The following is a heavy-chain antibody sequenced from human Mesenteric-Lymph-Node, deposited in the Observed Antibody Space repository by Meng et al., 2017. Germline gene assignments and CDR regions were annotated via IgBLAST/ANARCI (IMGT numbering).Heavy chain of an antibody. V-gene: IGHV1-46*01. CDR3: ARGDTPYYYDSSGYYFDY. CDR1: GYIFTGYY. CDR2: INPSGGST. D-gene: IGHD3-22*01. J-gene: IGHJ4*02. Sequence: ASVKVSCKASGYIFTGYYMHWVRQAPGQGFEWMGIINPSGGSTSYSQRFQGRVTMTRDTSTDTVYMELSSLRSEDTAVYYCARGDTPYYYDSSGYYFDYWGQGTLVTVSS.